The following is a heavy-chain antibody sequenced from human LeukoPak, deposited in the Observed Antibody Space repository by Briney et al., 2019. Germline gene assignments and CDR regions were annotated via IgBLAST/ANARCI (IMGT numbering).Heavy chain of an antibody. CDR1: GFTFSSYS. V-gene: IGHV3-21*04. J-gene: IGHJ4*02. CDR2: ISSSSSYI. D-gene: IGHD6-13*01. CDR3: AASERATAAGVDY. Sequence: GGSLRLSCAASGFTFSSYSMNWVRQAPGKGLEWVSSISSSSSYIYYADSVKGRFTISRDNAKNSLYLQMNSLRAEDTAVYYCAASERATAAGVDYWGQGTLVTVSS.